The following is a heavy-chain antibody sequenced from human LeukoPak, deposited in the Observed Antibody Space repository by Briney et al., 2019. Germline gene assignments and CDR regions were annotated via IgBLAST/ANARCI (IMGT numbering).Heavy chain of an antibody. CDR2: ISGSGGST. Sequence: GGSLRLSCAASGFTFSSYAMSWVRQAPGKGLEWVSAISGSGGSTYYADSVKGRFTISRDNSKNTLYLQVNSLKTEDTAVYYCTTDFVLMVYAEFDYWGQGTLVTVSS. CDR1: GFTFSSYA. CDR3: TTDFVLMVYAEFDY. D-gene: IGHD2-8*01. V-gene: IGHV3-23*01. J-gene: IGHJ4*02.